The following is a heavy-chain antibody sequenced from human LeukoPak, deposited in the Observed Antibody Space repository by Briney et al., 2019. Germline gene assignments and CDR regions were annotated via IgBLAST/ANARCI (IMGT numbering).Heavy chain of an antibody. Sequence: NTGGSLRLSCVIAGFSFSRYSLIWVRQAPGKGLEWVASITGGSSYIYYSDSVKGRFTISRDNAKNTLYLQMNSLRAEDTAVYYCARETVGYSYGYPYFDYWGQGTLVTVSS. CDR1: GFSFSRYS. CDR3: ARETVGYSYGYPYFDY. V-gene: IGHV3-21*01. CDR2: ITGGSSYI. J-gene: IGHJ4*02. D-gene: IGHD5-18*01.